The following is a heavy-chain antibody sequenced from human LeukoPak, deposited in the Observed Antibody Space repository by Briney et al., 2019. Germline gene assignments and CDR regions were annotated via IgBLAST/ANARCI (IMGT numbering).Heavy chain of an antibody. CDR2: IYPSDSDT. Sequence: GESLKISCKASGYNFTSYWIGWVRQRPGKGLEWMGIIYPSDSDTRYSPSFQDQVTISADKSSSTAYLQWSSLKASDTAMYYCARRSIGSGTYYPYYFDYWGQGTLVTVSS. D-gene: IGHD1-26*01. CDR1: GYNFTSYW. J-gene: IGHJ4*02. V-gene: IGHV5-51*01. CDR3: ARRSIGSGTYYPYYFDY.